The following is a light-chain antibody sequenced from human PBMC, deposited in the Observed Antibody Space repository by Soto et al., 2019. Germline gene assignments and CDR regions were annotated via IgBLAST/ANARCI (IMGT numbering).Light chain of an antibody. CDR1: QSIDSN. Sequence: VMTQSPATLSVSPGERVILSCRASQSIDSNLAWCQQKPGQPPRLLIYHTSTRAPDIPPRFSGSGSGTEFTLTISSLQSEDFGIYFCQECNNWPRCTFGQGTKLQIK. V-gene: IGKV3-15*01. J-gene: IGKJ2*02. CDR3: QECNNWPRCT. CDR2: HTS.